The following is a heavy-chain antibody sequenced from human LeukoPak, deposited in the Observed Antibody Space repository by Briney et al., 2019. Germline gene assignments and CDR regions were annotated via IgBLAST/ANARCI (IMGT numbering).Heavy chain of an antibody. V-gene: IGHV1-69*13. Sequence: SVKVSCKASGYTFTSYDINWVRQAPGQGLEWMGGIIPIFGTANYAQKFQGRVTITADESTSTAYMELSSLRSEDTAVYYCARGEGDGYNDYYYYMDVWGKGTTVTVSS. CDR3: ARGEGDGYNDYYYYMDV. D-gene: IGHD5-24*01. CDR2: IIPIFGTA. CDR1: GYTFTSYD. J-gene: IGHJ6*03.